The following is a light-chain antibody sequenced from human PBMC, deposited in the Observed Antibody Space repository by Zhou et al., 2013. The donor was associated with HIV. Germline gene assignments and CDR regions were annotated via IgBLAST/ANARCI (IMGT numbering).Light chain of an antibody. V-gene: IGLV1-40*01. CDR1: SSNIGAGYD. J-gene: IGLJ2*01. Sequence: QSVLTQPPSVSGAPGLRVTISCTGSSSNIGAGYDVHWYQQLPGTAPKLLIYGNINRPSGVPDRFSGSKSGTSASLAITGLQAEDEADYYCSSYTSSSTLVVFGRRDQADR. CDR3: SSYTSSSTLVV. CDR2: GNI.